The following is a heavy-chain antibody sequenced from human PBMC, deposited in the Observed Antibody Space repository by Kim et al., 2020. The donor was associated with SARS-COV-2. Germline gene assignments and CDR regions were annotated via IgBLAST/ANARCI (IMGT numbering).Heavy chain of an antibody. CDR1: DFSVTTYD. CDR3: ARDWGAFGH. D-gene: IGHD3-3*02. J-gene: IGHJ4*02. Sequence: GGSLRLSCAASDFSVTTYDMSWVRQAPGKGLDWVSVIYTDGSTYYACSVRGRFTISRDSSKNTIYLQMNSLGAEDTAVYYCARDWGAFGHWGQGTLVTV. V-gene: IGHV3-53*01. CDR2: IYTDGST.